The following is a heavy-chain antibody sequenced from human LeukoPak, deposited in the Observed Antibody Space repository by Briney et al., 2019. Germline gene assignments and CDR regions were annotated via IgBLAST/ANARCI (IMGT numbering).Heavy chain of an antibody. CDR2: INPNSGGT. Sequence: ASVKVSCKASGYTFTGYYMHWVRQAPGQGLEWMGWINPNSGGTNYAQKFQGRVTMTRDTSISTAYMELSRLRSDDTAVYYCARVTGYGYYFDYWGQGTLVTVSS. CDR3: ARVTGYGYYFDY. J-gene: IGHJ4*02. V-gene: IGHV1-2*02. CDR1: GYTFTGYY. D-gene: IGHD5-18*01.